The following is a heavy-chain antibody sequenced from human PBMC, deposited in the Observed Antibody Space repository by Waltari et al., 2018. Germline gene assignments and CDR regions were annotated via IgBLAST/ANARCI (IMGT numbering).Heavy chain of an antibody. CDR2: INPNSGGT. J-gene: IGHJ4*02. CDR1: GYTFTGYH. CDR3: ARAPPIVGATGSYFDY. V-gene: IGHV1-2*02. Sequence: QVQLVQSGAEVKKPGASVKVSCKASGYTFTGYHMYWVRQAPGQGLEWMGWINPNSGGTNYAQKFQGRVTMTRDTSISTAYMELSRLRSDDTAVYYCARAPPIVGATGSYFDYWGQGTLVTVSS. D-gene: IGHD1-26*01.